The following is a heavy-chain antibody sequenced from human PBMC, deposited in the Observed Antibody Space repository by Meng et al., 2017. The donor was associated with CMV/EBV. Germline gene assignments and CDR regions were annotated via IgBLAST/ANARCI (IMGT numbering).Heavy chain of an antibody. D-gene: IGHD2-2*01. J-gene: IGHJ4*02. Sequence: ASVKVSCKASGYTFTNYGISWVRRAPGQGLEWMGWISAYNDNTNYPQNFQGRVTMTTDTSTSTAYMELRGLAFDDTAVYYCARDGGRYCSTIGCYPPQFDYWGQGTLVTVSS. CDR2: ISAYNDNT. CDR1: GYTFTNYG. CDR3: ARDGGRYCSTIGCYPPQFDY. V-gene: IGHV1-18*01.